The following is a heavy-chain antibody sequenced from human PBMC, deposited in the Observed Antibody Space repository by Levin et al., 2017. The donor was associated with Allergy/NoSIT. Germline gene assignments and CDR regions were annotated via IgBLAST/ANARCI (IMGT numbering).Heavy chain of an antibody. CDR2: IKSDGSTA. Sequence: TGGSLRLSCAASGFTFSTFWMHWVRQTPGKGLVWVARIKSDGSTATYADSVKGRFTISRDNAKNMVYLQMDDLRVDDAAVYYCATLYPHDYWGQGTLVTVSS. V-gene: IGHV3-74*01. D-gene: IGHD2-2*02. CDR1: GFTFSTFW. J-gene: IGHJ4*02. CDR3: ATLYPHDY.